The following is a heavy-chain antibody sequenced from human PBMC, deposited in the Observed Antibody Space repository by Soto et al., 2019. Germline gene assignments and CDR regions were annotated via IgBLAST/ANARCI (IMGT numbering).Heavy chain of an antibody. CDR2: IYRSGST. CDR1: GDSVRNQY. J-gene: IGHJ6*03. V-gene: IGHV4-4*09. CDR3: ARTLDYGHMDV. Sequence: QVQMQESGPGLVKPSETLSLTCTVSGDSVRNQYWSWIRRPPGRGLAWIGYIYRSGSTKYNPSLQSRLTISVDTSKNQFSLKLSSVTAADTAVYYCARTLDYGHMDVWGKGTTVTVSS. D-gene: IGHD3-16*01.